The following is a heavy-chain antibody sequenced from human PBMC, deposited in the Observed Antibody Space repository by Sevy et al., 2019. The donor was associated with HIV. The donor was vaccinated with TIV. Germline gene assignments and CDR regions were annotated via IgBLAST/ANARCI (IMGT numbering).Heavy chain of an antibody. V-gene: IGHV4-4*02. Sequence: SETLSLTCAVSGGSISSVNWWHWVRQPPGKGLEWIGEIYHSGSTNYNPSLKSRVTISVDNSKNQFSLKLSSVTAADTAVDYCARGGETPRGFDPWGLGSLVTVSS. J-gene: IGHJ5*02. CDR2: IYHSGST. CDR1: GGSISSVNW. CDR3: ARGGETPRGFDP. D-gene: IGHD3-16*01.